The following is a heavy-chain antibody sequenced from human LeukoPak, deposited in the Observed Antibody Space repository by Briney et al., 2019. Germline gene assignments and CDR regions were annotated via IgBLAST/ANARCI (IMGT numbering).Heavy chain of an antibody. CDR1: GSTFSTYA. D-gene: IGHD6-13*01. V-gene: IGHV3-23*01. CDR2: ISDSGGTT. J-gene: IGHJ5*02. CDR3: ATVVAAAGFNWFDP. Sequence: PGGSLRLSCAASGSTFSTYAMSWVRQAPGKGLEWVSGISDSGGTTYYADSVKGRFTISRDNSKNTLYLQMNSLRAEDTAVYYCATVVAAAGFNWFDPWGQGTLVTVSS.